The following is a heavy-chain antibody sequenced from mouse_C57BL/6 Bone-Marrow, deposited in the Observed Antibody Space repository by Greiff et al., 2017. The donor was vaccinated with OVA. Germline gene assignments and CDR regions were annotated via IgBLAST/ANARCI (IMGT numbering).Heavy chain of an antibody. Sequence: QVQLQQPGAELVKPGASVKMSCKASGYTFTSYWITWVKQRPGQGLEWIGDIYPGSGSTNYNEKFKSKATLTVDTSSSTAYMQLSSLTSEDSAVYYCARGYGSRGAMDYWGQGTSVTVSS. D-gene: IGHD1-1*01. J-gene: IGHJ4*01. CDR1: GYTFTSYW. CDR2: IYPGSGST. V-gene: IGHV1-55*01. CDR3: ARGYGSRGAMDY.